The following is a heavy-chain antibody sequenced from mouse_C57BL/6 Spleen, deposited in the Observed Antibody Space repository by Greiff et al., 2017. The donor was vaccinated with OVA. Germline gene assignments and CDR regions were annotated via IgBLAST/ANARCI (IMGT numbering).Heavy chain of an antibody. D-gene: IGHD1-1*02. Sequence: VQLQQSGAELVRPGASVKLSCKASGYTFTDYYINWVKQRPGQGLEWIARIYPGSGNTYYNEKFKGKATLTAEKSSSTAYMQLSSLTSEDSAVYFCASMGDLPFAYWGQGTLSLSLQ. CDR3: ASMGDLPFAY. V-gene: IGHV1-76*01. CDR2: IYPGSGNT. J-gene: IGHJ3*01. CDR1: GYTFTDYY.